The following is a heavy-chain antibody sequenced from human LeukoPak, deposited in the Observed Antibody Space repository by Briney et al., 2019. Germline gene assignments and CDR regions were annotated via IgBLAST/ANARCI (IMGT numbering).Heavy chain of an antibody. CDR1: GGSISSYY. V-gene: IGHV4-59*08. Sequence: PSETLSLTCTVSGGSISSYYWSWIRQPPGKGLEWIGYIYYSGSTNYNPSLKSRVTISVDTSKNQFSLKLSSVTAADTAVYYCARGEQWLAPYYYYYGMDVWGQGTTVTVSS. CDR3: ARGEQWLAPYYYYYGMDV. CDR2: IYYSGST. D-gene: IGHD6-19*01. J-gene: IGHJ6*02.